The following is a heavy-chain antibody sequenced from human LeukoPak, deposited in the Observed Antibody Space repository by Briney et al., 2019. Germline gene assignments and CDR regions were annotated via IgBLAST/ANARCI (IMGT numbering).Heavy chain of an antibody. Sequence: PGGSLRLSCAASGFAFSSYGMHWVRQAPGKGLEWVAFIRYDGSNKYYADSVKGRFTISRDNSKNTLYLQMNSLRAEDTAVYYCATNTLIQLWLSYYYMDVWGKGTTVTVSS. CDR2: IRYDGSNK. CDR1: GFAFSSYG. J-gene: IGHJ6*03. D-gene: IGHD5-18*01. CDR3: ATNTLIQLWLSYYYMDV. V-gene: IGHV3-30*02.